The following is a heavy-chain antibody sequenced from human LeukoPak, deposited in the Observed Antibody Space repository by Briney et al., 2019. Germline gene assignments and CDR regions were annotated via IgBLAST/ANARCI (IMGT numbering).Heavy chain of an antibody. J-gene: IGHJ4*02. V-gene: IGHV1-2*06. Sequence: ASVKVSCKASGYTFTSYYMHWVRQAPGQELGWMGRINPNSGGTNYAQKLQGRVTMTTDTSTSTAYMELRSLRSDDTAVYYCATGYCSSTSCYTYDYWGQGTLVTVSS. CDR3: ATGYCSSTSCYTYDY. CDR1: GYTFTSYY. CDR2: INPNSGGT. D-gene: IGHD2-2*02.